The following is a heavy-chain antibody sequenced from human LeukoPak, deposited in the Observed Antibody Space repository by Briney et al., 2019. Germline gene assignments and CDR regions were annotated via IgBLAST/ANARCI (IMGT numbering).Heavy chain of an antibody. V-gene: IGHV3-23*01. CDR2: ISGGGDSA. Sequence: GGSLRLSCATSGFTFTNYAMSWVRQAPGKGLDWVSGISGGGDSAHYADSVKGRFTISRNNSRNTLYLQMNSLRAEDTAVYYCAKVGYTYGPQPFDYWGQGTLVTVSS. D-gene: IGHD5-18*01. J-gene: IGHJ4*02. CDR1: GFTFTNYA. CDR3: AKVGYTYGPQPFDY.